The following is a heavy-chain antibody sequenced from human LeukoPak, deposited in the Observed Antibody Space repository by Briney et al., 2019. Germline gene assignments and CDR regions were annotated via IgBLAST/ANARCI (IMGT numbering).Heavy chain of an antibody. Sequence: PGGSLRLSCAASGFTFWVYVMRWVRHAPGKGLEWVSGINGNSGSTVYADSVKGRFTISRDKAKKTLYLQMHSLRAGDTAVYHCARVKGEEANFDYWGQGTLVTVSS. D-gene: IGHD3-10*01. V-gene: IGHV3-20*01. CDR3: ARVKGEEANFDY. CDR1: GFTFWVYV. CDR2: INGNSGST. J-gene: IGHJ4*02.